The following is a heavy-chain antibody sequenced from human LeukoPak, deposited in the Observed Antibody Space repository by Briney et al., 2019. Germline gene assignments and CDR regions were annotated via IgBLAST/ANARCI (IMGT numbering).Heavy chain of an antibody. J-gene: IGHJ4*02. CDR1: GYTFTGYY. V-gene: IGHV1-2*02. D-gene: IGHD2-2*01. Sequence: ASVKVSCKASGYTFTGYYMHWVRQAPGQGLEWMGWIDPKSGGTKYAQTFQGRVTMTRDTSINTVYMDLSSLTSDDTAVYYCARDPSTKYYTDSWGQGTLVTVSS. CDR3: ARDPSTKYYTDS. CDR2: IDPKSGGT.